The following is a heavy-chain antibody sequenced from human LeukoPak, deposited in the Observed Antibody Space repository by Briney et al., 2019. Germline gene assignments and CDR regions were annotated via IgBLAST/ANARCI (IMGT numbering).Heavy chain of an antibody. J-gene: IGHJ4*02. CDR1: GYTFTSYG. D-gene: IGHD6-13*01. CDR2: ISAYNGNT. CDR3: AREVAAAGDPYFDY. V-gene: IGHV1-18*01. Sequence: ASVKVSCKASGYTFTSYGISWVRQAPGQGLEWMGWISAYNGNTNYAQKLQGRVTMTTDTSTSTAYMELRSLRSDDTAVYYCAREVAAAGDPYFDYWGQGTLVTVSS.